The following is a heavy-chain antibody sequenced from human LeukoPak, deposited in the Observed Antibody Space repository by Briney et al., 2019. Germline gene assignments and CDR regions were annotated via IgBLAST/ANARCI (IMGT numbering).Heavy chain of an antibody. Sequence: PGGSLRLSCAASGFTFCSYEMNWVRQAPGKGLEWVSYISSSGSTIYYADSVKGRFTISRDNAKNSLYLQMNSLRAEDTAVYYCARADDYLSYFDYWGQGTLVTVSS. D-gene: IGHD4-11*01. CDR2: ISSSGSTI. CDR3: ARADDYLSYFDY. CDR1: GFTFCSYE. J-gene: IGHJ4*02. V-gene: IGHV3-48*03.